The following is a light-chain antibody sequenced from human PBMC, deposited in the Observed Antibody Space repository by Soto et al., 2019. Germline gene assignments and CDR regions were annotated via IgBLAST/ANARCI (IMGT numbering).Light chain of an antibody. CDR3: QSYDSSLLGV. CDR2: GNS. CDR1: SSNIGAGYD. V-gene: IGLV1-40*01. Sequence: QSALTQPPSVSGAPGQRVTISCTGSSSNIGAGYDVQWYQQLPGTAPKLLIYGNSNRPSGVPDRFSGSKSGTSASLAITGLQAEDEADYYCQSYDSSLLGVFGTGTKLTVL. J-gene: IGLJ1*01.